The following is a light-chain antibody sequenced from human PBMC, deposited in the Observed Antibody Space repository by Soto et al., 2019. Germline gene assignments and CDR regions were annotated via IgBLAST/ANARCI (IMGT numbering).Light chain of an antibody. J-gene: IGKJ1*01. CDR3: QHYNSYDPW. CDR1: QTISSC. CDR2: KAS. V-gene: IGKV1-5*03. Sequence: DIQMTQSPSTLSGSVGDRVTITSRARQTISSCLAWYQQKPGKATKLLSYKASTLKSGVTSRFSCSGSLTAFTLTISTLQYYECATYYYQHYNSYDPWFGQ.